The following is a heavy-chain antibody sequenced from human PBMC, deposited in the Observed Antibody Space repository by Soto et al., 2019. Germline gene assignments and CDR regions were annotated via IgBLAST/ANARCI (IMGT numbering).Heavy chain of an antibody. CDR2: ISGSGSTM. V-gene: IGHV3-11*01. J-gene: IGHJ4*02. CDR3: ARLGLFDY. CDR1: GGSISSSSYY. D-gene: IGHD2-21*02. Sequence: LSLTCTVSGGSISSSSYYWGWIRQPPGQGLEWISYISGSGSTMYYADSVKGRFTISRDNAKGSVYLQMSGLRAEDTAVYYCARLGLFDYWGRGILVTVS.